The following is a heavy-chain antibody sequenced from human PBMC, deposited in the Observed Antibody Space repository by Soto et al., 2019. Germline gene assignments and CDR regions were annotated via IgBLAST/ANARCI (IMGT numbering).Heavy chain of an antibody. J-gene: IGHJ4*02. V-gene: IGHV3-11*05. CDR2: IDPCSTVT. CDR3: TRDPRLVDY. CDR1: GFTFTNFY. Sequence: QVQLVESGGALVTPGGSLRLSCAASGFTFTNFYMTWIRQAPGKGLEWLSYIDPCSTVTKYADSVKGRFTISRDNTKNSLFLQMNSLRAEDTAIYYCTRDPRLVDYWGQGTLVTVSS. D-gene: IGHD6-19*01.